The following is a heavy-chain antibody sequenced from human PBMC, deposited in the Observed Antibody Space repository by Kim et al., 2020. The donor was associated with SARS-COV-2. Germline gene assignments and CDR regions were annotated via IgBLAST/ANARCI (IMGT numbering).Heavy chain of an antibody. V-gene: IGHV3-53*01. CDR1: GLTFSTND. CDR3: STKLLWVGGNYMYV. Sequence: GGSLRLSCAASGLTFSTNDMRWVRQAPGKGLEWVATIFYSGTTYFAASAEGRCSITRGNSYNTPLHLLNNLRADDNTAYHCSTKLLWVGGNYMYVLGLGT. J-gene: IGHJ6*03. CDR2: IFYSGTT. D-gene: IGHD3-10*01.